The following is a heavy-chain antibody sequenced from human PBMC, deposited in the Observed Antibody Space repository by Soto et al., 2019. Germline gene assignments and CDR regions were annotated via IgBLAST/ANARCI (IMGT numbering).Heavy chain of an antibody. J-gene: IGHJ6*02. CDR1: GGTFSSYA. V-gene: IGHV1-69*13. D-gene: IGHD2-2*01. CDR3: ARGYIVVVPAARNRHFSYYYYGMDV. CDR2: IIPIFGTA. Sequence: SVKVSCKASGGTFSSYAISWVRQAPGQGLEWMGGIIPIFGTANYAQKFQGRVTITADESTSTAYMELSSPRSEDTAVYYCARGYIVVVPAARNRHFSYYYYGMDVWGQGTTVTVS.